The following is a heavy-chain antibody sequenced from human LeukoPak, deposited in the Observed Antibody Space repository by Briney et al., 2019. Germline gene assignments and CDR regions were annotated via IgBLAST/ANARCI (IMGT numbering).Heavy chain of an antibody. Sequence: KTSETLSLTCTVSGGSISSGGYYWSWIRQPPGKGLEWIGNIYHSGSTYYNPSLKSRVTISVDTSKNQFSLKLSSVTAADTAVYYCAREVVGPEGAFDIWGQGTMVTVSS. V-gene: IGHV4-30-2*01. D-gene: IGHD1-26*01. J-gene: IGHJ3*02. CDR1: GGSISSGGYY. CDR3: AREVVGPEGAFDI. CDR2: IYHSGST.